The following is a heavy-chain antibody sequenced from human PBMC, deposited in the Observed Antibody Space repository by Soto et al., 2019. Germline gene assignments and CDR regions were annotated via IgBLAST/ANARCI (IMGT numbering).Heavy chain of an antibody. D-gene: IGHD5-18*01. V-gene: IGHV5-51*01. J-gene: IGHJ4*02. CDR1: GYSFTSYW. CDR2: IYPGDSDT. CDR3: ARVEYSYAYPFDL. Sequence: GESLKISCKGSGYSFTSYWIGWVRQTPGKGLEWMAIIYPGDSDTRYSPSFQGQVIISADKSISTAYLQWSSLKASDTAMYYCARVEYSYAYPFDLWGQGTLVTVSS.